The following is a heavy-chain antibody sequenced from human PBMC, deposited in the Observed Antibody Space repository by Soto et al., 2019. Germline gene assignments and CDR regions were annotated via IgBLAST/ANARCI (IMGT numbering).Heavy chain of an antibody. J-gene: IGHJ4*02. V-gene: IGHV4-34*01. CDR2: ISQSGNT. Sequence: ETLSLSGSIYSGSFSGYYWSWIRQPPGKGLEWIGEISQSGNTNYSPSLKSRVSISIDTSKKQFSLNLASVSAADTAVSYCARAPKVSGSSQTRPDFWGQGTLVTVSS. CDR3: ARAPKVSGSSQTRPDF. CDR1: SGSFSGYY. D-gene: IGHD6-6*01.